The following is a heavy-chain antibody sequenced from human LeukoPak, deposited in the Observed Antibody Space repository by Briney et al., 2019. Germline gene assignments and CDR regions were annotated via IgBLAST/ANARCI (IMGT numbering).Heavy chain of an antibody. CDR2: ISSSGSTI. J-gene: IGHJ6*03. D-gene: IGHD4-11*01. V-gene: IGHV3-48*03. Sequence: GGSLRLSCAASGFTFSSYEMNWVRQAPGKGLEWVSYISSSGSTIYYADSVKGRFIISRDNAKNSLYLQMNSLRAEDTAVYYCARDQVKGMNYYYYMDVWGKGTTVTVSS. CDR3: ARDQVKGMNYYYYMDV. CDR1: GFTFSSYE.